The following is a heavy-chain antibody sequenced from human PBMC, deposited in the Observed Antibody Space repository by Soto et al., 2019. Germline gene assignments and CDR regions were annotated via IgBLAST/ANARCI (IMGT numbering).Heavy chain of an antibody. J-gene: IGHJ4*02. D-gene: IGHD6-13*01. V-gene: IGHV1-69*06. CDR2: IIPVFGTP. CDR3: ARGGALSTSWYWGDGLDS. Sequence: SVKVSCKASGYSFSSHAITWVRQAPGQGLEWRGGIIPVFGTPSYAQKFQGRVTISADKSTNTSYLELRSLRSEDTAVYYCARGGALSTSWYWGDGLDSWGQGTQVTVSS. CDR1: GYSFSSHA.